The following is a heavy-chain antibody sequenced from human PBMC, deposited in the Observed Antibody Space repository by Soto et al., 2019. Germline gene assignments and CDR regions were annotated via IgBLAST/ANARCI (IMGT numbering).Heavy chain of an antibody. J-gene: IGHJ5*02. CDR2: IYYSGST. Sequence: PSETLSLTCTVSGGSISSGGYYWSWIRQHPGKGLEWIGYIYYSGSTYYNPSLKSRVTISVDTSKNQFSLKLSSVTAADTAVYYCAREVVVPAAIGGSEFDPWGQGTLVTVPQ. CDR1: GGSISSGGYY. D-gene: IGHD2-2*01. CDR3: AREVVVPAAIGGSEFDP. V-gene: IGHV4-31*03.